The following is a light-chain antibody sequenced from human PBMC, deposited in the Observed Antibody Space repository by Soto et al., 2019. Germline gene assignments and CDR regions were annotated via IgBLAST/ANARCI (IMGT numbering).Light chain of an antibody. J-gene: IGLJ1*01. CDR1: SSDVGSYNL. CDR3: CSYAGSSTYV. Sequence: QSVLTQPASVSGSPGQSITISCTGTSSDVGSYNLVSWYQQHPGKAPKLMIYEVSKRPSGVSNRFSGSKSGNTASLTISGLQAEDGADYYCCSYAGSSTYVFGIGTKVTAL. CDR2: EVS. V-gene: IGLV2-23*02.